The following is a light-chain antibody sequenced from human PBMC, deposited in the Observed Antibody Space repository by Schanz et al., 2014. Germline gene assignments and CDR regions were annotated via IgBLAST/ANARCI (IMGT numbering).Light chain of an antibody. CDR3: QHYGSSPLYT. CDR1: QSVSRY. CDR2: GVS. V-gene: IGKV3-20*01. J-gene: IGKJ2*01. Sequence: EIVMTQSPATLSVSPGERATLSCRASQSVSRYLAWYQQKPGQAPRLLIHGVSSRATGIPDRFSGSGSGTDFTLTISRLEPEDFAVYYCQHYGSSPLYTFGQGTKLEIK.